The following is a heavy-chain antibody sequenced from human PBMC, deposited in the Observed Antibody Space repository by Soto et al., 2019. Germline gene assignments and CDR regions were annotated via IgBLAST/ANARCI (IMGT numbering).Heavy chain of an antibody. D-gene: IGHD5-18*01. CDR2: ISWDGGST. CDR1: GFTFDDYT. Sequence: EVQLVESGGVVVQPGGSLRLSCAASGFTFDDYTMHWVRQAPGKGLEWVSLISWDGGSTYYADSVKGRFTISRDNXXXXXXLQMNSLRTEDTALYYCAKDMATAMVNDYGMDVWGQGTTVTVSS. CDR3: AKDMATAMVNDYGMDV. V-gene: IGHV3-43*01. J-gene: IGHJ6*02.